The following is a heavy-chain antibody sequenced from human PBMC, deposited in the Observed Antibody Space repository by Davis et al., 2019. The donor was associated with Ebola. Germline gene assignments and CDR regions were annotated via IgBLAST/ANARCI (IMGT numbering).Heavy chain of an antibody. Sequence: PSETLSLTCTVSGGSISSSSYYWGWIRQPPGKGLEWIGSIYYSGSTYYNPSLKSRVTISVDTSKNQFSLKLSSVTAADTAVYYCARHSIAVAGTSFDYWGQGTLVTVSS. D-gene: IGHD6-19*01. CDR3: ARHSIAVAGTSFDY. CDR1: GGSISSSSYY. V-gene: IGHV4-39*01. J-gene: IGHJ4*02. CDR2: IYYSGST.